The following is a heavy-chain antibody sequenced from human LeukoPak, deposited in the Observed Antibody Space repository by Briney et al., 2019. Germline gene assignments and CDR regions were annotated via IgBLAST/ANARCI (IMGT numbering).Heavy chain of an antibody. Sequence: PGGSLRLSCAASGFTFSSYWMHWVRQAPGKGLVWVSRINSDGSSTSYADSVKGRFTISRDNAKNTLYLQMNSLRAEDTAVYYCATHRNDFWSGYYLLWGQGTLVTVSS. J-gene: IGHJ4*02. V-gene: IGHV3-74*01. CDR1: GFTFSSYW. D-gene: IGHD3-3*01. CDR2: INSDGSST. CDR3: ATHRNDFWSGYYLL.